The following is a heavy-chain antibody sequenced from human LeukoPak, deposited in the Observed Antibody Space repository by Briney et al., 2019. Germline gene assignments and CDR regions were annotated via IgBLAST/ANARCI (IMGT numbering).Heavy chain of an antibody. CDR3: ARDTVGYCSSTSRPYGMDV. J-gene: IGHJ6*04. V-gene: IGHV1-46*01. Sequence: ASVKVSCKASGYTFTSYYMHWVRQAPGQGLEWMGIINPRGGSTSYAQKFQGRVTMTRDTSTSTVYMELSSLRSEDTAVYYCARDTVGYCSSTSRPYGMDVWGKGTTVTVSS. CDR1: GYTFTSYY. D-gene: IGHD2-2*01. CDR2: INPRGGST.